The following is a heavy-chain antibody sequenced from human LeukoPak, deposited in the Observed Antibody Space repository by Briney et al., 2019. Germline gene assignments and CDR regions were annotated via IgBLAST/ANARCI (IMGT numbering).Heavy chain of an antibody. D-gene: IGHD6-6*01. CDR2: IIPIFGTA. J-gene: IGHJ4*02. Sequence: APVTVSCKASGGTFSSYAISWVRQAPGQGLEWMGGIIPIFGTANYAQKFQGRVTITADESTSTAYMELSSLRSEDTAVYYCARGYSSSSVDYWGQGTLVTVSS. CDR1: GGTFSSYA. V-gene: IGHV1-69*13. CDR3: ARGYSSSSVDY.